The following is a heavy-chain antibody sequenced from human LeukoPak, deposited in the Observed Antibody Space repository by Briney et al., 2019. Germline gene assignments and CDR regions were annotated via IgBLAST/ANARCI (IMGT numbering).Heavy chain of an antibody. V-gene: IGHV3-23*01. CDR3: AKEKETTAPYNWFDP. CDR2: ISGSGGNT. CDR1: GFTFNDYA. Sequence: GGSLRLSYAASGFTFNDYAMSWVRQAPGKGLEWVSTISGSGGNTYYADSVKGRFTISRDNPKNTLSLQMNSLRAEDTAIYYCAKEKETTAPYNWFDPWGQGTLVTVSS. J-gene: IGHJ5*02. D-gene: IGHD4-11*01.